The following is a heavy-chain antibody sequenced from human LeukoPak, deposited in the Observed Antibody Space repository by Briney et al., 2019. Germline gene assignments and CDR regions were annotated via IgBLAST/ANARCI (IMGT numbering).Heavy chain of an antibody. CDR3: TKGATIGAFDI. V-gene: IGHV3-30*02. CDR1: GSTFHSYG. J-gene: IGHJ3*02. Sequence: GGSLRLSCAASGSTFHSYGVHWVRQAPGKGLERVAFIRYDGNNTDYADSVKGRFTISRDNSKNTVYLQMNSLRVEDTAVHYCTKGATIGAFDIWGQGTMVTVSS. CDR2: IRYDGNNT. D-gene: IGHD5-24*01.